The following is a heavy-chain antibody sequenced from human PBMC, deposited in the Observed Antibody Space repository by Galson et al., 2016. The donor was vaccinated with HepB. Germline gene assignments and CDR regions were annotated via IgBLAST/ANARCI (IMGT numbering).Heavy chain of an antibody. J-gene: IGHJ4*02. Sequence: QSGAEVKKPGESLKISCEGSGYTFTNYWIAWVRQMPGKGLELMGIIYPDDSDTRYRPSFQGQVTISVDKSVNTAYLKWSSLKASDTAMYFCASSVAAAGTQDFDSWGQGTVVSVSA. CDR2: IYPDDSDT. V-gene: IGHV5-51*01. CDR3: ASSVAAAGTQDFDS. D-gene: IGHD6-13*01. CDR1: GYTFTNYW.